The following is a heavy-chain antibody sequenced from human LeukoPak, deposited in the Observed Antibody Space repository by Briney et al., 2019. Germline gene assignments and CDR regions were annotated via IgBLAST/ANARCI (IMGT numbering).Heavy chain of an antibody. V-gene: IGHV4-34*01. CDR1: GGSFSGYY. D-gene: IGHD2-2*01. J-gene: IGHJ4*02. CDR3: ANIPAASPYYFDY. CDR2: INHSGST. Sequence: SETLSLTCAVYGGSFSGYYWSWIRQPPGKGLEWIGEINHSGSTNYNPSLKSRVTLSVDTSKNQFSLKVSSVTAADTAVYYCANIPAASPYYFDYWGQGTLVTVSS.